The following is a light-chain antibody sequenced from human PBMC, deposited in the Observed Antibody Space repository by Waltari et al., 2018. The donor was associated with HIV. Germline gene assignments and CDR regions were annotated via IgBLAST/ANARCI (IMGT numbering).Light chain of an antibody. CDR1: PSIDNW. V-gene: IGKV1-5*03. Sequence: DIQMTQSPSNLAASVGDTVVITCRASPSIDNWLAWSQQKPGRAPRRLVSRTSLLESGVSSRFRGSGSGTEFTLTIMSLQPDDIGTYYCQQYSTHYAFGQGTRVE. J-gene: IGKJ2*01. CDR3: QQYSTHYA. CDR2: RTS.